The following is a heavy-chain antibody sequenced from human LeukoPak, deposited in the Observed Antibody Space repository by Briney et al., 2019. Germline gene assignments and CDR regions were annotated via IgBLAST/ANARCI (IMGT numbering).Heavy chain of an antibody. Sequence: GGSLRLSCAASGFTFSSYGMHWVRQAPGKGLEWVAFIRYDGSNKYYADSVKGRFTISRDNSKNTLYLQMNSLRAEDTAVYYCAKSPSGSYYYYSYMDVWGKGTTVTVSS. CDR3: AKSPSGSYYYYSYMDV. J-gene: IGHJ6*03. CDR2: IRYDGSNK. D-gene: IGHD1-26*01. CDR1: GFTFSSYG. V-gene: IGHV3-30*02.